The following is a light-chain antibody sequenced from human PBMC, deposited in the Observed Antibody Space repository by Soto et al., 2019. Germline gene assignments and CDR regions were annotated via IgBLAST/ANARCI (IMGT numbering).Light chain of an antibody. CDR3: CSYAGSHNGV. J-gene: IGLJ3*02. V-gene: IGLV2-11*01. Sequence: QSALTQPRSVSGSPGQSVTISCTGTSSDVGAYNYVSWYQQHPGKAPKLMIYDVTKWPSGVPDRFSGSKSGNTASLTISGLQAEDEADYYCCSYAGSHNGVFGGGTKVTVL. CDR1: SSDVGAYNY. CDR2: DVT.